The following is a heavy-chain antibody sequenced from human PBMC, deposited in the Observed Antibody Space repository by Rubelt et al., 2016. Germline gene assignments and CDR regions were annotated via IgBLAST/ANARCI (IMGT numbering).Heavy chain of an antibody. CDR3: AVAATEEIDY. Sequence: QVQLVESGGGVVQPGRSLRLSCAASGFTFSSYGMHWVRQAPGKGLGWVKGRFTSSRDNSKNKLYLQMNSLRAEDTAVYYCAVAATEEIDYWGQGTLVTVSS. V-gene: IGHV3-30*03. J-gene: IGHJ4*02. CDR1: GFTFSSYG. D-gene: IGHD2-15*01.